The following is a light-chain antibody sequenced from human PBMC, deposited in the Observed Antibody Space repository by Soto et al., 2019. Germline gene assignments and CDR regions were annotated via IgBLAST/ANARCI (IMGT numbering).Light chain of an antibody. CDR1: QSVSNN. J-gene: IGKJ4*01. Sequence: EIVMTQSPATLSVSPGERATLSCRASQSVSNNLARYQQKPGQATRLLIYFASTRATGIPARFSGSGSWTEFTLTISRLQSEDLAGYYCQQYNKWHLTFGGGTKVE. CDR3: QQYNKWHLT. CDR2: FAS. V-gene: IGKV3-15*01.